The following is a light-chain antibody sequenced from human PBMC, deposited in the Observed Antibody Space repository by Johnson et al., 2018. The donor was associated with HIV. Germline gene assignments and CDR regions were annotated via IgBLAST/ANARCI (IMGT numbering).Light chain of an antibody. CDR2: ESN. Sequence: QSVLTQPPSVSAAPGQRVTISCSGSSFNIGINFVSWYQQVPGTAPKLLICESNKRPSGIPNRFSGSKSGTSATLCITGLQTGDEADYYCGTWDSRLSVYVFGTGTKVTVL. CDR3: GTWDSRLSVYV. CDR1: SFNIGINF. J-gene: IGLJ1*01. V-gene: IGLV1-51*02.